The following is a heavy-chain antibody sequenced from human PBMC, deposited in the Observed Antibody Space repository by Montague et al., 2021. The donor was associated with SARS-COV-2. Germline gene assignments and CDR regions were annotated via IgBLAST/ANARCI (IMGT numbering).Heavy chain of an antibody. CDR2: INHCGSS. CDR3: ARAQVTIFGVLIMLPAAGAVDV. V-gene: IGHV4-34*01. J-gene: IGHJ3*01. Sequence: SETLSLTCAVYGGSFTGYCWTWIRQPPGKGLEWIGEINHCGSSNYNPSLESRVTMSVDTSKNQFSLRLNSVSAADTAVYYCARAQVTIFGVLIMLPAAGAVDVWGQGTTVTVSS. D-gene: IGHD3-3*01. CDR1: GGSFTGYC.